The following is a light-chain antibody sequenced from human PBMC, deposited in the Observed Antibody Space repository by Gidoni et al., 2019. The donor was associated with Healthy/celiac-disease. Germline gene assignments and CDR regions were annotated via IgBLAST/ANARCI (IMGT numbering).Light chain of an antibody. J-gene: IGKJ4*01. CDR2: GAS. V-gene: IGKV3-15*01. CDR1: QSVSSN. CDR3: QQYNNWPLT. Sequence: EIVMTQSPATLSVSPGERATLSCRASQSVSSNLAWYQQKPGQAPRVLIYGASTRATGIPARFSGSGSGTEVTLTISSLQSEDFAVYYCQQYNNWPLTFGGGTKVEIK.